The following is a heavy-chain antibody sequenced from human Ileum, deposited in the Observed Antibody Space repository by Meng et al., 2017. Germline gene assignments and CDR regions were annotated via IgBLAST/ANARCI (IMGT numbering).Heavy chain of an antibody. CDR2: IYYSGNT. Sequence: QAQLQESGPGLVRPSETLSLTCTVSGGSVSSSWSWIRQPPGKGLEWIGRIYYSGNTNYNPSLKSRVTISVDTSKNQFSLKLSSVTAADTAVYFCARDRRDSSGWFYFDYWAQGTLVTVSS. CDR1: GGSVSSS. CDR3: ARDRRDSSGWFYFDY. D-gene: IGHD6-19*01. V-gene: IGHV4-59*02. J-gene: IGHJ4*02.